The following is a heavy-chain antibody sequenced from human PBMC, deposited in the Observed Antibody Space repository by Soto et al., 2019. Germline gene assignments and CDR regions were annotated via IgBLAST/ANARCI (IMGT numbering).Heavy chain of an antibody. Sequence: LGEPLKISCKGVGYKFGSAWIGWVRQMPGKGLEWMGIIKPGTSDIRYSPSCRGHVTISADEAVSTAYLQWSSLKASDTAMYYCARQLSHICDSWGQGTLVTVSS. CDR2: IKPGTSDI. V-gene: IGHV5-51*01. CDR1: GYKFGSAW. D-gene: IGHD3-3*02. J-gene: IGHJ4*02. CDR3: ARQLSHICDS.